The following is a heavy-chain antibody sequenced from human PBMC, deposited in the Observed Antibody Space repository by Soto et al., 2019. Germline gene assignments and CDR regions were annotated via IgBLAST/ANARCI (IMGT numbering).Heavy chain of an antibody. CDR3: ARDRSPVREYCEF. Sequence: GGSLRLSCAASGFIFSSYCIHWVRQAPGKGLEWVAVIWYDGSNRHYADSVKGRFTIYRDNSKNMVYLQMNSLRVDDTTVYYCARDRSPVREYCEFLGQGALVTVCS. D-gene: IGHD4-4*01. CDR2: IWYDGSNR. CDR1: GFIFSSYC. J-gene: IGHJ4*02. V-gene: IGHV3-33*01.